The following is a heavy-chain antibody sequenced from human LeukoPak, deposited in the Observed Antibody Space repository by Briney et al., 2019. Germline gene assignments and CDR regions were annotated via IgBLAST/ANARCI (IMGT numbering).Heavy chain of an antibody. Sequence: GGSLRLSCATSGFTFNNYNMNWVRQAPGRALEWVSSVTSSGTYIFYADSVKGRFTISRDNAKNSLYLQMNSLGPEDTAVYYCARDPYSGNYGNYYYYYMDVWGKGTTVTISS. J-gene: IGHJ6*03. CDR1: GFTFNNYN. CDR3: ARDPYSGNYGNYYYYYMDV. V-gene: IGHV3-21*01. D-gene: IGHD1-26*01. CDR2: VTSSGTYI.